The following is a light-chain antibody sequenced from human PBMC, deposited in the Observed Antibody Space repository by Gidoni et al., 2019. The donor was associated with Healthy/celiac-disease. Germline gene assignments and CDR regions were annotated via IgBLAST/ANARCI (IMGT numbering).Light chain of an antibody. V-gene: IGKV1-39*01. J-gene: IGKJ4*01. Sequence: DIQMTQSPSSLSASVGERVTITCRASQSISSYLNWYQQKPGKAPKLLIYAASSLQRGVPSRFSGSGYGTDFTLTISSLQHEDFATYYCQQSYSTPVLTFGGGTKVEIK. CDR2: AAS. CDR3: QQSYSTPVLT. CDR1: QSISSY.